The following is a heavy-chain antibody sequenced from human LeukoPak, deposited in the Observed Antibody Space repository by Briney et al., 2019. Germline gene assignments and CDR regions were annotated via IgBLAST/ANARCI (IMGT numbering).Heavy chain of an antibody. CDR3: VRHGESGRHHAYFDY. D-gene: IGHD3-10*01. CDR2: IYSSGST. CDR1: GGSLNSYY. Sequence: SETLSLTCTVSGGSLNSYYWGWIRQSNVKGLEWIGNIYSSGSTNSKSSLKSRVAISIDTSKNQFSLKVTSVTDGDTAIYYCVRHGESGRHHAYFDYWGQGALVTVSS. V-gene: IGHV4-59*08. J-gene: IGHJ4*02.